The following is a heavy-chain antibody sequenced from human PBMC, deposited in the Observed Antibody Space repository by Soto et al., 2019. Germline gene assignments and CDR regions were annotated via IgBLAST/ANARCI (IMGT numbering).Heavy chain of an antibody. V-gene: IGHV1-69*06. J-gene: IGHJ4*02. CDR2: IIPIFGTA. Sequence: SVEVSCQXSGGNFRSHAISWVRQAPGPGLEWMGGIIPIFGTANYAQEFQGRVTITADKSTSTAYMELSSLRSEDTAVHYCASPSDYYDSSGYYYWGQGTLVTVSS. CDR1: GGNFRSHA. CDR3: ASPSDYYDSSGYYY. D-gene: IGHD3-22*01.